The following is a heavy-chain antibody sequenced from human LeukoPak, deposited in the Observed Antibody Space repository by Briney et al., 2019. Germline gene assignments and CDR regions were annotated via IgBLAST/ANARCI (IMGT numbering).Heavy chain of an antibody. CDR3: AKVTGIAAAGPFDY. D-gene: IGHD6-13*01. CDR2: ISWNSGSI. Sequence: GGSLRLSCAASGFTFDDYAMHWVRQAPGKGLEWVSGISWNSGSIGYADSVKGRFTISRDNAKNFLYLQMNSLRAEDTALYYCAKVTGIAAAGPFDYWGQGTLVTVSS. V-gene: IGHV3-9*01. CDR1: GFTFDDYA. J-gene: IGHJ4*02.